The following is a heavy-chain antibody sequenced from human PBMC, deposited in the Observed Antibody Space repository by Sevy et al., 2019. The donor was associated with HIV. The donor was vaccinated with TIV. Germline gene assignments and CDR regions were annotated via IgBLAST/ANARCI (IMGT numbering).Heavy chain of an antibody. CDR1: GFTFSSYS. D-gene: IGHD4-4*01. V-gene: IGHV3-21*01. Sequence: GGSLRLSCAASGFTFSSYSMNWVRQAPGKGLEWVSSISSTSNYIYYGDSVKGRYTISRDNGKNSLHLQMNSLRAEDTAVYYCARGAGSTDRGMDVWGQGTTVTVSS. CDR3: ARGAGSTDRGMDV. CDR2: ISSTSNYI. J-gene: IGHJ6*02.